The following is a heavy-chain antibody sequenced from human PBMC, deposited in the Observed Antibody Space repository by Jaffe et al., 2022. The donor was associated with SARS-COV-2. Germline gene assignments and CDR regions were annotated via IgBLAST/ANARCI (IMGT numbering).Heavy chain of an antibody. CDR3: ARRGRQGGMDV. J-gene: IGHJ6*02. CDR1: GGSISSSSYY. D-gene: IGHD1-26*01. CDR2: IYYSGST. V-gene: IGHV4-39*01. Sequence: QLQLQESGPGLVKPSETLSLTCTVSGGSISSSSYYWGWIRQPPGKGLEWIGSIYYSGSTYYNPSLKSRVTISVDTSKNQFSLKLSSVTAADTAVYYCARRGRQGGMDVWGQGTTVTVSS.